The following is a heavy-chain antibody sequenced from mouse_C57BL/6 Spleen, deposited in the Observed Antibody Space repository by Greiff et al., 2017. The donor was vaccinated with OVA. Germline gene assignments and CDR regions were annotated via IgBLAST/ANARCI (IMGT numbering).Heavy chain of an antibody. D-gene: IGHD2-4*01. CDR1: GYTFTSYW. V-gene: IGHV1-55*01. CDR2: IYPGSGST. J-gene: IGHJ3*01. CDR3: ARSSYDYDAWFAY. Sequence: QVQLQQPGAELVKPGASVKMSCKASGYTFTSYWITWVKQRPGQGLEWIGDIYPGSGSTNYNEKFKSKATLTVDTSSSTAYMQLSSLTSEDSAVYYCARSSYDYDAWFAYWGQGTLVTVSA.